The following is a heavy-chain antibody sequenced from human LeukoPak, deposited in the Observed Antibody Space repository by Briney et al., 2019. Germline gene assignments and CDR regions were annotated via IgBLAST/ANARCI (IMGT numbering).Heavy chain of an antibody. CDR2: INPNSGGT. J-gene: IGHJ5*02. D-gene: IGHD4-17*01. CDR3: ARGASGVYTVTTSWFDP. Sequence: ASVKVSCKASGYTFTGYYMHWVRQAPGQGLEGMGWINPNSGGTNYAQRFQGRVTMTRDTSISTAYRELSSVRSDDTAVYYCARGASGVYTVTTSWFDPWGQGTLVTVSS. CDR1: GYTFTGYY. V-gene: IGHV1-2*02.